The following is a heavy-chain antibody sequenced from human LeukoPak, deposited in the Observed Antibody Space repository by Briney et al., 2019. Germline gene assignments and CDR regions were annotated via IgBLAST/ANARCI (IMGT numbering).Heavy chain of an antibody. CDR2: ISGSAGST. CDR1: GSGFTFSTSA. Sequence: GSLRLSCAASGSGFTFSTSAMNWVRQAPGKGLEWVSSISGSAGSTFYADSVKGRFTISRDNAKNSLYLQMNSLRAEDTAMYYCARGVDYWGQGTLVTVSS. V-gene: IGHV3-21*01. CDR3: ARGVDY. J-gene: IGHJ4*02.